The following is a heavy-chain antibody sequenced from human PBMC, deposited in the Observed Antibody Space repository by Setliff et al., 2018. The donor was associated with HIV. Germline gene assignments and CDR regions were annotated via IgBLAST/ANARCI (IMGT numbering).Heavy chain of an antibody. CDR2: IYYSGST. J-gene: IGHJ4*02. D-gene: IGHD2-15*01. V-gene: IGHV4-39*01. CDR3: ASQYCSAGSCYSDY. CDR1: NASISSGGFY. Sequence: PSETLSLTCTVSNASISSGGFYWGWIRQPPGKGLEWIEGIYYSGSTYHNPSLKSRVTTSVDTSKNQFSLKLTSVTAADTAVYYCASQYCSAGSCYSDYWGQGTLVTVS.